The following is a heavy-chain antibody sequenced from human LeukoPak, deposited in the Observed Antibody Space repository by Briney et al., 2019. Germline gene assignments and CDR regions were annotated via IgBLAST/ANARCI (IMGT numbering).Heavy chain of an antibody. CDR3: ARTIVVVTGPWDC. CDR1: GFTFSSYA. CDR2: ISYDGNTK. D-gene: IGHD2-21*02. Sequence: PGTSLRLSCAASGFTFSSYAMHWVRQAPGKGLEWVAVISYDGNTKEYADSVKGRFTIPRDNSKNTLYLQMNSLRVEDTAVYYCARTIVVVTGPWDCWGQGTLVTVSS. J-gene: IGHJ4*02. V-gene: IGHV3-30*04.